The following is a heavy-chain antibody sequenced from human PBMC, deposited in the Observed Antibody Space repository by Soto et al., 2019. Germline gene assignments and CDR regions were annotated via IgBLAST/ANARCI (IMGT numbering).Heavy chain of an antibody. Sequence: GGSLRLSCAASGFTVSSNYMSWVRQAPGKGLEWVSVIYSGGSTYYADSVKGRFTISRDNSKNTLYLQMNSLRAEDTAVYYCASTHVDTAMVYYYYYYMDVWGKGTTVTVSS. D-gene: IGHD5-18*01. CDR1: GFTVSSNY. J-gene: IGHJ6*03. CDR2: IYSGGST. CDR3: ASTHVDTAMVYYYYYYMDV. V-gene: IGHV3-53*01.